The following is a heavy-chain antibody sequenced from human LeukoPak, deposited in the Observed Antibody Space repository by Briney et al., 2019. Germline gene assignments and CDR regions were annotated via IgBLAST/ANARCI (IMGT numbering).Heavy chain of an antibody. CDR3: ARGRYCSADICSGGDALDI. CDR1: GGSISSGGYY. Sequence: SQTLSLTCTVSGGSISSGGYYWSWIRQHPGKGLEWIGYIYYSGSTYCNPSLKSRVTISVDTSKNQFSLKLSSVTAADTAVYYCARGRYCSADICSGGDALDIWGQGTMVSVSS. CDR2: IYYSGST. V-gene: IGHV4-31*03. J-gene: IGHJ3*02. D-gene: IGHD2-15*01.